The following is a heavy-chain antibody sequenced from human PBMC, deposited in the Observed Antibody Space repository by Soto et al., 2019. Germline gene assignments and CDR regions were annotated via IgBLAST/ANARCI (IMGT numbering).Heavy chain of an antibody. V-gene: IGHV3-21*01. J-gene: IGHJ5*02. Sequence: GGSLRLSCAASGFTFSSYSMNWVRQAPGKGLEWVSSISSSSSYIYYADSVKGRFTISRDNAKNSLYLQMNSLRAEDTAVYYCARDSAEGIVVVPAAMGNWFDPWGQGTLVTVSS. D-gene: IGHD2-2*01. CDR2: ISSSSSYI. CDR1: GFTFSSYS. CDR3: ARDSAEGIVVVPAAMGNWFDP.